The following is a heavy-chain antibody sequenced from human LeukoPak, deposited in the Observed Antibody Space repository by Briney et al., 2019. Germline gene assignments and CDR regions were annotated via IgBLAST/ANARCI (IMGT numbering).Heavy chain of an antibody. CDR1: GGSISTYY. CDR2: IHYSGST. D-gene: IGHD3-10*01. Sequence: SETLSLTCTVSGGSISTYYWSWIRQPPGKGLEWVGYIHYSGSTNYNPSLKSRVAISVDTSKNQFSLKLSSVTAADTAVYYCARDLSRGFDYWGQGTLVTVSS. CDR3: ARDLSRGFDY. J-gene: IGHJ4*02. V-gene: IGHV4-59*01.